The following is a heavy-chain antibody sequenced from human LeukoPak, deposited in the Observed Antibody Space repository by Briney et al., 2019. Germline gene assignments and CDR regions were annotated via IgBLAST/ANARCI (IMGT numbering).Heavy chain of an antibody. CDR3: ARWVRNSSSRPGGYYYYYMDV. CDR2: INHSGST. Sequence: SETLSLTCAVYGGSFSGYYWSWIRQPPGKGLEWIGEINHSGSTNYNPSLKSRVTISVDTSKNQFSLKLSSVTAADTAVYYCARWVRNSSSRPGGYYYYYMDVWGKGTTVTVSS. D-gene: IGHD6-6*01. J-gene: IGHJ6*03. V-gene: IGHV4-34*01. CDR1: GGSFSGYY.